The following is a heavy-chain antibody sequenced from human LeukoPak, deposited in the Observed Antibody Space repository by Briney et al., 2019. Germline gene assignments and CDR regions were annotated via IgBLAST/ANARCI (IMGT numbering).Heavy chain of an antibody. CDR1: GFTFSSYG. D-gene: IGHD6-19*01. CDR3: AKEGYSSGWALDY. CDR2: ISGSGGST. J-gene: IGHJ4*02. Sequence: GGTLRLSCAASGFTFSSYGMSWVRQAPGKGLEWVSAISGSGGSTYYADSVKGRFTISRDNSKNTLYLQMNSLRAEDTAVYYCAKEGYSSGWALDYWGQGTLVTVSS. V-gene: IGHV3-23*01.